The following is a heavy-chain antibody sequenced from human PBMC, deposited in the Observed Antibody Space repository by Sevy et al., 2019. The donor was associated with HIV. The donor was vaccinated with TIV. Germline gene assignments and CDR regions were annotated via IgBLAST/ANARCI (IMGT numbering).Heavy chain of an antibody. D-gene: IGHD5-18*01. V-gene: IGHV1-2*02. CDR1: GYTFTAYF. J-gene: IGHJ4*02. CDR3: ASPGGYRYGSLLDY. Sequence: ASVKVSCKASGYTFTAYFIHWVRQAPGQGLEWMGWINPNSGDTNYAPKFQGRVTVTRHTSISTAYMELSRLRSDDTAVYSCASPGGYRYGSLLDYWGQGTLVTVSS. CDR2: INPNSGDT.